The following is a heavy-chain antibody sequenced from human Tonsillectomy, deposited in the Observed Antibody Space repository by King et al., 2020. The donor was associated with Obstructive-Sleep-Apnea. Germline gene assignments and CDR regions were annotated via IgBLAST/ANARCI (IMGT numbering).Heavy chain of an antibody. V-gene: IGHV3-23*04. Sequence: VQLVESGGGLVQPGGSLTLSCAASGFTFSSYAMSWVRQAPGKGLEWVSSISGSGGSTYYADSVKGRFTISRDNSKNTLYLQMNSLRAEDTAVYYCAKVCSSNTINDYWGQGTLVSVSS. J-gene: IGHJ4*02. CDR1: GFTFSSYA. CDR3: AKVCSSNTINDY. D-gene: IGHD2-2*01. CDR2: ISGSGGST.